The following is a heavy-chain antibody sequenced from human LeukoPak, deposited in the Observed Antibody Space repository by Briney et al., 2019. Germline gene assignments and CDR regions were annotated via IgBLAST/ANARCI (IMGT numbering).Heavy chain of an antibody. CDR2: INHSGST. D-gene: IGHD1-20*01. Sequence: SETLSLTCAVYGGSFSGYYWSWIRQPPGKGLEWIGEINHSGSTNYNPSLKSRVTISVDTSKNQFSLKLSSVTAADTAVYYCARDNSIGGRGWWFDPWGQGTLVTVSS. CDR3: ARDNSIGGRGWWFDP. CDR1: GGSFSGYY. J-gene: IGHJ5*02. V-gene: IGHV4-34*01.